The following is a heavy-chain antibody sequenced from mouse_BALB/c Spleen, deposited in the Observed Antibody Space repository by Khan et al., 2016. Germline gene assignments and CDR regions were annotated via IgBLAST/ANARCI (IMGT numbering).Heavy chain of an antibody. CDR2: IDPANGNT. V-gene: IGHV14-3*02. D-gene: IGHD2-4*01. CDR3: ARSPYDYDVGFAY. CDR1: GFNIKDTY. J-gene: IGHJ3*01. Sequence: VQLQQSGAELVKPGASVKLSCTASGFNIKDTYMHWVKQRPEQGLEWIGRIDPANGNTKYDPKFQGKATITADTSSNTAYLQLSSLTSEGTAVDYCARSPYDYDVGFAYWGQGTLVTVSA.